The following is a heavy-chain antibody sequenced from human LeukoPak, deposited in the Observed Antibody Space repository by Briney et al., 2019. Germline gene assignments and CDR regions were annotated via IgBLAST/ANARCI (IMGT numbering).Heavy chain of an antibody. D-gene: IGHD3-3*01. Sequence: SETLSLTCTVSGGSISSILYYWDWIRQPPGKGLEWIGSIYYTGNAYYKASLRSRVTISVDTSKNQFSLKVNSVTAADTAIFYCARRNWSGYHTLDYWGQGTLVTGSS. CDR3: ARRNWSGYHTLDY. CDR2: IYYTGNA. V-gene: IGHV4-39*01. J-gene: IGHJ4*02. CDR1: GGSISSILYY.